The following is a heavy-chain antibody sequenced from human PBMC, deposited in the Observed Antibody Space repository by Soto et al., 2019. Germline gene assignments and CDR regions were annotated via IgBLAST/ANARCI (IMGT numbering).Heavy chain of an antibody. V-gene: IGHV1-69*06. CDR1: GGTFSSHG. Sequence: ASVKVSCKASGGTFSSHGIAWVRQVPGQGLEWVGGIMPTFGSATYAPRFQGRVTISADKSTSTAYMELRSLRSEDTAGYYCATERSAQYFDYWGQGTLVTVSS. CDR3: ATERSAQYFDY. CDR2: IMPTFGSA. D-gene: IGHD1-1*01. J-gene: IGHJ4*02.